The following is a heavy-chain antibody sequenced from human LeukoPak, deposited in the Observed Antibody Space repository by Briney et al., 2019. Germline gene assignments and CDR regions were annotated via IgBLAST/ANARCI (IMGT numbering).Heavy chain of an antibody. V-gene: IGHV3-9*01. CDR1: GFTFDDYA. J-gene: IGHJ4*02. CDR2: ISWRGGNI. CDR3: AKGPVSSTSLRAFDY. D-gene: IGHD2-2*01. Sequence: GGSLRLSCAASGFTFDDYAMHWVRQAPGKGLEWVSGISWRGGNIGYADSVKGRFTISRDNAKNSLYLQMNSLRAEDTALYYCAKGPVSSTSLRAFDYWGQGTLVTVSS.